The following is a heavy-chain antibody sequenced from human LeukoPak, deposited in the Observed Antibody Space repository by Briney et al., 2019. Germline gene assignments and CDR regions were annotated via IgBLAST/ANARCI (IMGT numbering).Heavy chain of an antibody. CDR2: IYYSGST. J-gene: IGHJ6*03. D-gene: IGHD6-13*01. Sequence: KPSETLSLTCTVSGGSISSSSYYWGLIRPPPGKGPEWVGRIYYSGSTYYNPSLKSRVTISVDTSKNQFSLKLSSVTAADTAVYYCARRSSSQLYYYYYMDVWGKGTTVTVSS. V-gene: IGHV4-39*07. CDR3: ARRSSSQLYYYYYMDV. CDR1: GGSISSSSYY.